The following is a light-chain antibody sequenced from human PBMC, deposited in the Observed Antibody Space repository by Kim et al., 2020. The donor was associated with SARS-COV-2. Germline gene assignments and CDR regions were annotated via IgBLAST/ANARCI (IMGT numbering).Light chain of an antibody. V-gene: IGKV3-15*01. Sequence: SVSEGERATHSCRARQSVSGTIAWYQQTPGRAPRLLIYGASTRDTGISDRFSGSASGTEFSLTINTLQSEDFAVYSCKQYNNWPYTFGQGTKLEI. CDR3: KQYNNWPYT. J-gene: IGKJ2*01. CDR1: QSVSGT. CDR2: GAS.